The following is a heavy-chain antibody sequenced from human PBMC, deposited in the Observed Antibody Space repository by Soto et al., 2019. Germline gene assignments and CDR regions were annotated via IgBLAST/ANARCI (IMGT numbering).Heavy chain of an antibody. V-gene: IGHV4-4*02. CDR2: IHHSGRT. CDR3: ARGGDWQFDY. J-gene: IGHJ4*02. CDR1: GDSISSDKW. Sequence: QVQLQESGPGLVKPSGTLSLTCAVSGDSISSDKWWSWVRQPPGKGLEWIGEIHHSGRTNYNPSLQXRVTILVEKSKNQVSLELSSMTAAETAVYYCARGGDWQFDYWGQGTLVTVSS. D-gene: IGHD2-21*02.